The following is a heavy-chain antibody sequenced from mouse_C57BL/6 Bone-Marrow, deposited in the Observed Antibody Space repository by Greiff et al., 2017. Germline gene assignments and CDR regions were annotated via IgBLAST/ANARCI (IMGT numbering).Heavy chain of an antibody. Sequence: VQLKEPGGDLVKPGGSLKLSCAASGFTFSSYGMSWVRQTPDKRLEWVATISSGGSYTYYPDSVKGRFTISRDNAKNTLYLQLSSLMSEDTAMYYCARHYDYYAMDYWGQGTSVTVSS. CDR1: GFTFSSYG. CDR2: ISSGGSYT. V-gene: IGHV5-6*01. J-gene: IGHJ4*01. CDR3: ARHYDYYAMDY.